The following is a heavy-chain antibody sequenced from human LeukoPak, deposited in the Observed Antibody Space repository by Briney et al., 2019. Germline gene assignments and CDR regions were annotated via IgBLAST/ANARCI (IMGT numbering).Heavy chain of an antibody. CDR2: IYPGDSDT. V-gene: IGHV5-51*01. Sequence: GESLKISCKGSGYSFTTYWIGWVRQVPGKGLEWMGIIYPGDSDTKYSPSFQGQVTISADKSTSTAYLQWSSLKASDTAMYYCARLVTSYFDYWGQGTLVTVSS. D-gene: IGHD4-11*01. CDR3: ARLVTSYFDY. CDR1: GYSFTTYW. J-gene: IGHJ4*02.